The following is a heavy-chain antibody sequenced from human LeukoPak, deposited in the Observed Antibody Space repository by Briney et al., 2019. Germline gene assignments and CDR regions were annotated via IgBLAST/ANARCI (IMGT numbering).Heavy chain of an antibody. J-gene: IGHJ4*02. CDR2: FDPEDGET. CDR1: GYTLTELS. Sequence: GASVKLCCKVAGYTLTELSMHRVRQASGKGLEWRGGFDPEDGETIYAQKFQGRVTMTEDTSTDTAYMELSRLRSDDTAVYYCARGDPYSSRWLHTPYFDNWGQGTLVTVSS. D-gene: IGHD6-13*01. CDR3: ARGDPYSSRWLHTPYFDN. V-gene: IGHV1-24*01.